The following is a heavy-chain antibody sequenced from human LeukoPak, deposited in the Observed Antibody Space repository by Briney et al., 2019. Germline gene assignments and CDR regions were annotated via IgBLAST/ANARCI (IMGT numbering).Heavy chain of an antibody. D-gene: IGHD2-2*01. Sequence: GVSLRLSCAASGFTFSSYAMHWVRQAPGKGLEWVAVISYDGSNKYYADSVKGRFTISRDNSKNTLYLQMNSLRAEDTAVYYCAGGYCSSTSCYRSSPYGMDVWGQGTTVTVSS. CDR2: ISYDGSNK. CDR1: GFTFSSYA. V-gene: IGHV3-30-3*01. CDR3: AGGYCSSTSCYRSSPYGMDV. J-gene: IGHJ6*02.